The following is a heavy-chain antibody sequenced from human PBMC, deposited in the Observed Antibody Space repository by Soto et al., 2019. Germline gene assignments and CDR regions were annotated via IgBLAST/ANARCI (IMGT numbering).Heavy chain of an antibody. CDR3: ARDEEDANLMIVVLPGDY. J-gene: IGHJ4*02. CDR2: VSTYDGNT. Sequence: QVQLVQSGGEVKEPGASVKVSCKASGYRFSRYGINWVRQAPGQGLEWMDWVSTYDGNTQYAQKFQGRITMTTDTSTNTVYLELRSLTSDDTAVYYCARDEEDANLMIVVLPGDYWGQGTLVSVSS. D-gene: IGHD2-21*01. V-gene: IGHV1-18*01. CDR1: GYRFSRYG.